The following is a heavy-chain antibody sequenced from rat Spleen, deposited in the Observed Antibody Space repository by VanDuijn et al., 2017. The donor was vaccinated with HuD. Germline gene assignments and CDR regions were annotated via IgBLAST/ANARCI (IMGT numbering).Heavy chain of an antibody. Sequence: EVQLVESGGGLVQPGRSLKLSCAASGFTFNNYYMVWVRQAPTKGLEWVAYISTAGSNTFYRDSVKGRFTISRDNAKSTLYLQMNSLQTEDTATYYCAREGIGTTTDYWGQGVMVTVSS. CDR1: GFTFNNYY. D-gene: IGHD1-5*01. V-gene: IGHV5-27*01. CDR2: ISTAGSNT. J-gene: IGHJ2*01. CDR3: AREGIGTTTDY.